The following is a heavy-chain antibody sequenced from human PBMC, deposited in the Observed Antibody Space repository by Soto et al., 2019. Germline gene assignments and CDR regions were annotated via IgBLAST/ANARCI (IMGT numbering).Heavy chain of an antibody. CDR3: ARGMTPPGAPAWYYFDS. J-gene: IGHJ4*02. CDR2: FSLSGTT. D-gene: IGHD2-8*02. CDR1: GASITGSSY. V-gene: IGHV4-61*02. Sequence: LSLTCTVSGASITGSSYWSWIRQPAGKGLEWIGRFSLSGTTNYNPSLRSRVTMSADVSKNQFSLRLTSVTAADTALYYCARGMTPPGAPAWYYFDSWGQGTLVTVSS.